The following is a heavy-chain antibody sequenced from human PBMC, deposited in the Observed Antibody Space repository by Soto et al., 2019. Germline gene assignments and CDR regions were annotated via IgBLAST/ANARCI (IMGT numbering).Heavy chain of an antibody. Sequence: QVQLQQWGAGLLKPSETLSLTCAVYGGSFSGYYWSWIRQPPGKGLEWIGEINHSGSTNYNPSLKSRVTISVDTSKNQFSLKLSSVTAADTAVYYCERVYYDSSGYLGSYWGQGTLVTVSS. V-gene: IGHV4-34*01. D-gene: IGHD3-22*01. CDR3: ERVYYDSSGYLGSY. CDR2: INHSGST. CDR1: GGSFSGYY. J-gene: IGHJ4*02.